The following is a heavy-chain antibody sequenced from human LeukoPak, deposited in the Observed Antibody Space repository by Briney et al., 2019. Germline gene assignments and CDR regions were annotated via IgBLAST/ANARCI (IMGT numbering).Heavy chain of an antibody. CDR2: ISAYNGNT. CDR1: GYTFNIHG. CDR3: ARSSSITAAGTVYFDY. J-gene: IGHJ4*02. D-gene: IGHD6-13*01. V-gene: IGHV1-18*01. Sequence: ASVKVSCKSSGYTFNIHGVTWVRQAPGQGLEWMGWISAYNGNTNYVQKLQGRVTMTTDTSTSTAYMELRSLRSDDTAVYYCARSSSITAAGTVYFDYRGQGTLVSVSS.